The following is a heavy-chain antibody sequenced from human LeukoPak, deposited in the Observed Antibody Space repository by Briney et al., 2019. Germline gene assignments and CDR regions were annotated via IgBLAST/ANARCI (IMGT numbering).Heavy chain of an antibody. D-gene: IGHD1-1*01. CDR3: AREIHQLVPWPLAWFDP. J-gene: IGHJ5*02. Sequence: SETLSLTCTVSGGSISSGSYYWSWIRQPAGKGLEWIGRIYTSGSTNYNPSLKSRVTISVDTSKNQFSLKLSSVTAAGTAVYYCAREIHQLVPWPLAWFDPWGQGTLVTVSS. V-gene: IGHV4-61*02. CDR2: IYTSGST. CDR1: GGSISSGSYY.